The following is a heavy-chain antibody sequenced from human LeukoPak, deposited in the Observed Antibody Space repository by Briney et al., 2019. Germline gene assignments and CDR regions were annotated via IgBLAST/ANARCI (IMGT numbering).Heavy chain of an antibody. V-gene: IGHV4-59*12. CDR1: GASISSYY. CDR2: IHYSGIT. Sequence: SETLSLTCTVSGASISSYYWSWIRQPPGKGLEYIGYIHYSGITNYNPSLKSRVTISVDTSKNQFSLKLSSVTAADTAVYYCARAADYYDTNFDYWGQGTLVTVSS. CDR3: ARAADYYDTNFDY. D-gene: IGHD3-22*01. J-gene: IGHJ4*02.